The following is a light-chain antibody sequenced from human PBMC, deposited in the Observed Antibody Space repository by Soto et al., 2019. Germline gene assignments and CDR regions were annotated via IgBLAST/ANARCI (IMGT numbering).Light chain of an antibody. Sequence: DIQMTQSPSPLSASVGDRVTITCRASQTISTYLNWYQQKPGKAPKLLIYGASSLQSGVPSRFSGSGSGTDFTLIISSLQPEDFGTYYCQQCFSSPRTFGQGTKVEIK. V-gene: IGKV1-39*01. CDR2: GAS. CDR1: QTISTY. CDR3: QQCFSSPRT. J-gene: IGKJ1*01.